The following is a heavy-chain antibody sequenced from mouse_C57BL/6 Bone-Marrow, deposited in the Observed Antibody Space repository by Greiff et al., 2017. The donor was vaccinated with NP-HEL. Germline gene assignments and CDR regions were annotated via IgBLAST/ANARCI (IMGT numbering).Heavy chain of an antibody. CDR2: IDPKIGGT. J-gene: IGHJ2*01. CDR1: GYTFTSYL. Sequence: VQLQQPGAELVKPGASVKLSCKASGYTFTSYLMHWVKQRPGRGLEWIGRIDPKIGGTKYNEKFKSKATLTVDKPSSTAYMQLHSLTSEDSSVYQCASYYDGSSSFDNWGQGATLTVSS. CDR3: ASYYDGSSSFDN. D-gene: IGHD1-1*01. V-gene: IGHV1-72*01.